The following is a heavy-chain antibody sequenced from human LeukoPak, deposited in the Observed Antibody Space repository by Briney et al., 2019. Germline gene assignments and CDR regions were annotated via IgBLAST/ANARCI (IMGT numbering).Heavy chain of an antibody. V-gene: IGHV4-38-2*01. CDR1: GYSISSGYY. Sequence: PSETLPLTCAVSGYSISSGYYWGWLRQPPGEGLEWIGRIYHSRRTYYNPSVKSRVTISVDTSKNQFSLKVSSVTAADTAVYYCARAQDEYSSSRLWGQGALVTVSP. J-gene: IGHJ4*02. D-gene: IGHD6-13*01. CDR2: IYHSRRT. CDR3: ARAQDEYSSSRL.